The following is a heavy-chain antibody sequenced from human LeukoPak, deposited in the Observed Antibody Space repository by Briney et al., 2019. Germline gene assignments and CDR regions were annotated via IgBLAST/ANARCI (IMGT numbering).Heavy chain of an antibody. CDR1: GGSFSGYY. V-gene: IGHV4-34*01. CDR2: INHSGST. CDR3: ARGSAFHYCGSGSYYKSRFDY. D-gene: IGHD3-10*01. J-gene: IGHJ4*02. Sequence: SETLSLTCAVYGGSFSGYYWSWIRQPPGKGLEWIGEINHSGSTNYNPSLKSRVTISVDTSKNQFSLKLSSVTAADTAVYYCARGSAFHYCGSGSYYKSRFDYWGQGTLVTVSS.